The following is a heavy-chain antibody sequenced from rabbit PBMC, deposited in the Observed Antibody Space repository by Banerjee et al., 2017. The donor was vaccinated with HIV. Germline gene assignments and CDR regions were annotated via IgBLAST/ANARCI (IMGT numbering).Heavy chain of an antibody. V-gene: IGHV1S45*01. D-gene: IGHD4-2*01. J-gene: IGHJ4*01. CDR2: INVGSSNST. CDR3: ARDVGGYGGGYLNL. Sequence: QEQLEESGGDLVKPEGSLTLTCTASGFSFSGSYWLCWVRQAPGKGLEWIACINVGSSNSTCYATWAKGRFTISRSTSLNTVTLQMTSLTAADTATYFCARDVGGYGGGYLNLWGPGTLVTVS. CDR1: GFSFSGSYW.